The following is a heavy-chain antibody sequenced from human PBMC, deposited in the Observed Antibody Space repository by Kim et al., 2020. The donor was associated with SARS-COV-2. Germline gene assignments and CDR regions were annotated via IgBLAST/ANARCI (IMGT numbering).Heavy chain of an antibody. J-gene: IGHJ5*02. D-gene: IGHD5-12*01. V-gene: IGHV1-2*02. CDR3: ARVLNSGYGWFDP. Sequence: YAQKFQGRVHMTRDTSISTAYMGLSRLRSDDTAVYYCARVLNSGYGWFDPWGQGTLVTVSS.